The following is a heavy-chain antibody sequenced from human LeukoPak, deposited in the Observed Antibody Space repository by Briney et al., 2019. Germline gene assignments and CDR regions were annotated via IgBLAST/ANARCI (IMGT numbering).Heavy chain of an antibody. CDR3: ARTPTIVGATSFDS. D-gene: IGHD1-26*01. J-gene: IGHJ4*02. Sequence: GASVKVSCKASGYSFINYGISWVRQAPGQGLEWMGIINPSGGSTSYAQKFQGRVTMTRDTSISTANMELSRLRSDDTAVYYCARTPTIVGATSFDSWGQGTLVTVSS. CDR2: INPSGGST. CDR1: GYSFINYG. V-gene: IGHV1-46*01.